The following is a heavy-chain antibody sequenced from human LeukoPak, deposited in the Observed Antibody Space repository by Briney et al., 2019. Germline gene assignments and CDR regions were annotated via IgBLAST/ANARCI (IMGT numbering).Heavy chain of an antibody. J-gene: IGHJ4*02. Sequence: SETLSLTCTVSGGSISTYYWSWIRQPPGKGLEWIGYIYYSGSTNYNPSLKSRVTISVDTSKNQFSLKLSSVTAADTAVYYCAREGYDILTGYSSFDYRGQGTLVTVSS. CDR3: AREGYDILTGYSSFDY. CDR1: GGSISTYY. V-gene: IGHV4-59*01. CDR2: IYYSGST. D-gene: IGHD3-9*01.